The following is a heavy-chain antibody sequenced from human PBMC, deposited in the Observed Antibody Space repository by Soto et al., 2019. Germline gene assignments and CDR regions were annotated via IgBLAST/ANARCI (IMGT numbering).Heavy chain of an antibody. CDR2: IDWKTDTL. J-gene: IGHJ4*02. D-gene: IGHD3-10*01. Sequence: EVQLVESGGDLIQPGRSLRLSCATSGFIFDEYAMYWIRQTPGKGLEWVSGIDWKTDTLDYADSVKGRFTISRDNAKNSLYLQMNGLRPEDTALYFCARGRSRNSGSPYFFDFWGQGTLVTVSS. CDR1: GFIFDEYA. CDR3: ARGRSRNSGSPYFFDF. V-gene: IGHV3-9*01.